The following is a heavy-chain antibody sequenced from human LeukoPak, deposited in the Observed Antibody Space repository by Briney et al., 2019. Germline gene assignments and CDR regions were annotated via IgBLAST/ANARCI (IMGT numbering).Heavy chain of an antibody. D-gene: IGHD1-26*01. J-gene: IGHJ3*02. V-gene: IGHV3-74*01. CDR1: GFTFSNYW. CDR2: ISTDGSST. CDR3: ARDSSGSRPRGAFDI. Sequence: GGSLRLSCAASGFTFSNYWMHWVRQAPGKGLVWVSRISTDGSSTSYADSVKGRFTISRGNSKNTLYLQMNSLRAEDTAVYYCARDSSGSRPRGAFDIWGQGTMVTVSS.